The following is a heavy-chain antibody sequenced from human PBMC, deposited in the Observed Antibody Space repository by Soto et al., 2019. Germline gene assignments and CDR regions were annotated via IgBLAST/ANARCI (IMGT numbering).Heavy chain of an antibody. Sequence: GGSLRLSCAASGFTFSSYAMSWVRQAPGKGLEWVSAISGSGGSTYYADSVKGRFTISRDNSKNTLYLQMNSLRAEDTAVYYCAKSSAMVRDYGMDVWGQGTTVTVSS. CDR1: GFTFSSYA. D-gene: IGHD3-10*01. CDR3: AKSSAMVRDYGMDV. CDR2: ISGSGGST. V-gene: IGHV3-23*01. J-gene: IGHJ6*02.